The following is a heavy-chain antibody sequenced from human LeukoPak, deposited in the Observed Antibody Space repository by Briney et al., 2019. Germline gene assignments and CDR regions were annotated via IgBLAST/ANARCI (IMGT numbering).Heavy chain of an antibody. CDR2: INPNSGGT. Sequence: AASVKVSCKSSGYTFTCYYMHWLRQAPGQGLEWMGWINPNSGGTNYAQKFQGRVTMTRDTPISTAYMELSRQRSNDTDVYYCPRDPSGRYSPYYFDYWGQGTLVTVSS. D-gene: IGHD1-26*01. J-gene: IGHJ4*02. CDR3: PRDPSGRYSPYYFDY. CDR1: GYTFTCYY. V-gene: IGHV1-2*02.